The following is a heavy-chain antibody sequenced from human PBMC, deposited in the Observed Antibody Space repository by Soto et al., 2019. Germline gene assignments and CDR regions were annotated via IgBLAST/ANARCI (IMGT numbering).Heavy chain of an antibody. J-gene: IGHJ3*02. V-gene: IGHV4-59*08. CDR3: ARHFPVEIAADAFDI. D-gene: IGHD6-13*01. Sequence: QVQLQELGPGLVKPSETLSLTCTVSGGSISSYYWSWNRQPPGKGLEWIGYIYYSGSTNYNPSLKSRVTISVDTSKNQFSLKLSSVTAADTAVYYCARHFPVEIAADAFDIWGQGTMVTVSS. CDR1: GGSISSYY. CDR2: IYYSGST.